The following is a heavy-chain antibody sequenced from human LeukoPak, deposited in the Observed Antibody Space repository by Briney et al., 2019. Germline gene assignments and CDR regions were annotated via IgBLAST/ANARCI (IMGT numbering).Heavy chain of an antibody. V-gene: IGHV3-7*01. Sequence: TGGSLRLSCAASGFTFSSYWMSWVRQAPGKGLEWVANIKQDGSEKYYVDSVKGRFTISRDNAKNSLYLQMDSLRAEDTAVYYCARDWWELFRASGAFDIWGQGTMVTVSS. CDR1: GFTFSSYW. J-gene: IGHJ3*02. CDR3: ARDWWELFRASGAFDI. D-gene: IGHD1-26*01. CDR2: IKQDGSEK.